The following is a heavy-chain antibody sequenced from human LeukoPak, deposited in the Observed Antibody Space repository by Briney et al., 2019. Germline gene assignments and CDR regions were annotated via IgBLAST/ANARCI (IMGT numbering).Heavy chain of an antibody. CDR3: AKGQGPDYRPWGSATQFS. CDR1: GLTFSNSA. CDR2: ISGSGDVQ. D-gene: IGHD4-4*01. V-gene: IGHV3-23*01. J-gene: IGHJ5*02. Sequence: GGSLRLSCAASGLTFSNSAMSWVRQAPGKGLQWVAAISGSGDVQQYGDSVKGRFTISRDNSKNTLFLQMFSLRAEDTAIYYCAKGQGPDYRPWGSATQFSWGQGTLVTVSS.